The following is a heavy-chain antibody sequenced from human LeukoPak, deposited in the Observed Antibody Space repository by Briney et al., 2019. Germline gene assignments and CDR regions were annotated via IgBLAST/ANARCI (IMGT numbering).Heavy chain of an antibody. J-gene: IGHJ3*01. V-gene: IGHV3-30*07. CDR2: ISSGGTYE. CDR1: GFTFSNYA. CDR3: AKEVAFGAGAYDV. D-gene: IGHD3-10*01. Sequence: GGSLRLSCAASGFTFSNYAMHWVRQAPGKGLEWVSLISSGGTYEYYADSVKGRFTISRDNSKNTLYLQLNSLRVEDTALYFCAKEVAFGAGAYDVWGQGTRVTVSS.